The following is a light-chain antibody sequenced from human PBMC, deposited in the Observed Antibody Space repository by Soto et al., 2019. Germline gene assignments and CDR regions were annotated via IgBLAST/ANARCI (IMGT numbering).Light chain of an antibody. CDR3: QQYGSSPPRT. V-gene: IGKV3-20*01. CDR2: GAS. J-gene: IGKJ3*01. CDR1: QSVSSSY. Sequence: IVLTQSPATLSLSPGKRATLSCRASQSVSSSYLAWYQQKPGQAPRLLIYGASSRATGIPDRFSGSGSGTAFTLTISRLEPEDFAVYYCQQYGSSPPRTFGPGTKVDIK.